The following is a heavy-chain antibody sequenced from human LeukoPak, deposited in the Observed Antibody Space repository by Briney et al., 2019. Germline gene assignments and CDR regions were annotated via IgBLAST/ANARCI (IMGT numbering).Heavy chain of an antibody. D-gene: IGHD3-10*01. Sequence: PGGSLRLSCAASGFTFSSYAMSWVRQAPGKGLEWVSSISGGAGSTYYADSVKGRFTISRDNSKNTLHLQMNSLRAEDTALYYCAKANGGYTMVRGVIPFEYWGQGTLVTVSS. CDR1: GFTFSSYA. V-gene: IGHV3-23*01. J-gene: IGHJ4*02. CDR3: AKANGGYTMVRGVIPFEY. CDR2: ISGGAGST.